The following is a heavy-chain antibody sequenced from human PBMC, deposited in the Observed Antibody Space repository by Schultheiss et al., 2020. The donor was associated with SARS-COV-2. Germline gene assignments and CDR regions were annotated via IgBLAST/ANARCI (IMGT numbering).Heavy chain of an antibody. Sequence: ASVKVSCKASGYTFTSYGISWVRQAPGQGLEWMGWISAYNGNRNYAQKLQGRVTMTTDTSTSTAYMELRSLRSDDTAVYYCARAPPYDILTGYSYWGQGTLVTVSS. V-gene: IGHV1-18*01. J-gene: IGHJ4*02. CDR2: ISAYNGNR. CDR3: ARAPPYDILTGYSY. CDR1: GYTFTSYG. D-gene: IGHD3-9*01.